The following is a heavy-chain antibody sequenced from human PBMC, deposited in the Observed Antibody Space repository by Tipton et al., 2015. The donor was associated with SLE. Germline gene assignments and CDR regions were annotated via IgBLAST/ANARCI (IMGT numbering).Heavy chain of an antibody. J-gene: IGHJ5*02. Sequence: TLSLTCAVSGYSISSGYYWGWIRQPPGKGLEWIGSIYHSGSTYYNPSLKSRVTISVDTSKNQFSLKLSSVTAADTAVYYCARSAAGDWFDPWGQGTLVTVSS. D-gene: IGHD2-15*01. V-gene: IGHV4-38-2*01. CDR1: GYSISSGYY. CDR3: ARSAAGDWFDP. CDR2: IYHSGST.